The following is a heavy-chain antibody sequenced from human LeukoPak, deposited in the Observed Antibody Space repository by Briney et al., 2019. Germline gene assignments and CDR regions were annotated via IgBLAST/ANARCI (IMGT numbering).Heavy chain of an antibody. CDR3: ATERRSYYYYMDV. V-gene: IGHV3-15*01. CDR1: GFTFSNVW. J-gene: IGHJ6*03. Sequence: GGSLRLSCAASGFTFSNVWVSWVRQAPGKGLEWVGRTKSKTDGGTTDYAAPVKGRFTISRDDSKNTLYLQMNSLKTEDTAVYYCATERRSYYYYMDVWGKETTVTVSS. CDR2: TKSKTDGGTT.